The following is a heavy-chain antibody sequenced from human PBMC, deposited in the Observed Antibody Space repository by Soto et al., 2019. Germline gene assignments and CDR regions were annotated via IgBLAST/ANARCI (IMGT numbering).Heavy chain of an antibody. CDR3: AREGAVWSGYPTLWFDP. D-gene: IGHD3-3*01. V-gene: IGHV4-59*01. Sequence: LTCTVSGGSISSYYWSWIRQPPGKGLEWIGYIYYSGSTNYNPSLKSRVTISVDTSKNQFPLKLSSVTAADTAVYYCAREGAVWSGYPTLWFDPWGQGPMVTVSS. J-gene: IGHJ5*02. CDR1: GGSISSYY. CDR2: IYYSGST.